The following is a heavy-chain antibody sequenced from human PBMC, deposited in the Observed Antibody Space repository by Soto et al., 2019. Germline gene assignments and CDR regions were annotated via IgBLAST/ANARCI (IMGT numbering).Heavy chain of an antibody. CDR3: ARDWYSSSWYKNWFDP. Sequence: SETLSLTCAVYGGSFSGYYWSWIRQPPGKGLEWIGEINHSGSTNYNPSLKSRVTISVDTSKNQFSLKLSSVTAADTAVYYCARDWYSSSWYKNWFDPWGQGTLVTVSS. V-gene: IGHV4-34*01. CDR2: INHSGST. J-gene: IGHJ5*02. D-gene: IGHD6-13*01. CDR1: GGSFSGYY.